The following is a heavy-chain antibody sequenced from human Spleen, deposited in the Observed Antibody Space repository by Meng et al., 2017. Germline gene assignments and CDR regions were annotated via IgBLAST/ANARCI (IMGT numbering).Heavy chain of an antibody. CDR2: IYHSGST. CDR1: GGSISSSNW. J-gene: IGHJ5*02. V-gene: IGHV4-4*02. Sequence: VQLEEAEPGLVKPAGTLPRTCAAPGGSISSSNWWSWVRQPAEKGLEWIGEIYHSGSTNYNPSLKSRVTISVDKSKNQFSLKLSSVTAADTAVYYCARDGVVGAVNWFDPWGQGTLVTVSS. CDR3: ARDGVVGAVNWFDP. D-gene: IGHD1-26*01.